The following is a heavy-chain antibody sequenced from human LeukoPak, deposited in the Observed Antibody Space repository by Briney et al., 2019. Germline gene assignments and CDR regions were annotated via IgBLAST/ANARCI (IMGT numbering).Heavy chain of an antibody. D-gene: IGHD3-3*01. CDR1: GFTVSSNY. J-gene: IGHJ3*02. Sequence: LPGGSLRLSCAASGFTVSSNYMSWVRQAPGKGLEWVSVIYSGGSTYYADSVKGRFTISRDNAKNSLYLQMNSLRDEDTAVYYCARDQTYYDFWSGRSPIWGQGTMVTVSS. CDR3: ARDQTYYDFWSGRSPI. CDR2: IYSGGST. V-gene: IGHV3-53*01.